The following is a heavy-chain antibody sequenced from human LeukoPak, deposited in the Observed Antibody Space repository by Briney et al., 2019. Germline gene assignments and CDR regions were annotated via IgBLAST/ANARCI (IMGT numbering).Heavy chain of an antibody. V-gene: IGHV1-8*01. J-gene: IGHJ4*02. Sequence: ASVKVSCKASGYTFTSCDINWVRQATGQGLEWMGWMSPDSGYTGYAQTFQGRVTLTRNTSVSTAFMELSRLRSEDTAVYYCEIYTGYDSFWGQGTLVTVSS. CDR2: MSPDSGYT. CDR3: EIYTGYDSF. D-gene: IGHD5-12*01. CDR1: GYTFTSCD.